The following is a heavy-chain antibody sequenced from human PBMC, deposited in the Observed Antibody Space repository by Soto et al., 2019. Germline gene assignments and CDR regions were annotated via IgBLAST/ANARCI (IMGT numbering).Heavy chain of an antibody. J-gene: IGHJ4*02. V-gene: IGHV1-2*04. D-gene: IGHD1-1*01. CDR3: ARGGLEARWYYFDY. Sequence: ASVQVSSKASGYTFTGYYMHWVRQAPGQGLEWMGWINPNSGGTNYAQKFQGWVTMSRDTSISTAYMELSRLRSDDTAVYYCARGGLEARWYYFDYWGQGTLVTVSS. CDR2: INPNSGGT. CDR1: GYTFTGYY.